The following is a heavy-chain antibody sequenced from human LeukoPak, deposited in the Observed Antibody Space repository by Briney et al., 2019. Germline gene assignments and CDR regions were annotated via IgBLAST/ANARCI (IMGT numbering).Heavy chain of an antibody. CDR2: INSDGSST. CDR1: GFTVSSNY. V-gene: IGHV3-74*01. J-gene: IGHJ3*02. Sequence: GGSLRLSCAASGFTVSSNYMNWVRQAPGKGLVWVSRINSDGSSTSYADSVKGRFTISRDNAKNTLYLQMNSLRPEDTALYYCASRSDTSYGFDIWGQGTMVTVSS. D-gene: IGHD2-2*02. CDR3: ASRSDTSYGFDI.